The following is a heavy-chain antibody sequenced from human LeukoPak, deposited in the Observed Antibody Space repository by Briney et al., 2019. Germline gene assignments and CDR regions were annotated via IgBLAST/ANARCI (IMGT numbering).Heavy chain of an antibody. V-gene: IGHV3-11*01. Sequence: PGGSLRLSCAASGFTFSDYYMSWIRQAPGQGLEWVSYISSSGDYTYYADSVKGRFTISRDNAKNSLYLQMNSLRAEDTALYYCAKDTDIVALRVFDYWGQGTLVTVSS. CDR2: ISSSGDYT. J-gene: IGHJ4*02. CDR1: GFTFSDYY. D-gene: IGHD5-12*01. CDR3: AKDTDIVALRVFDY.